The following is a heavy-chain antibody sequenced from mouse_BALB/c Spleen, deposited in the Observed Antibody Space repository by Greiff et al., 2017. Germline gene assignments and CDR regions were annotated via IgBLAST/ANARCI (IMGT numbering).Heavy chain of an antibody. CDR3: ARSIIYYCGSDAYWYLDV. D-gene: IGHD1-1*01. CDR1: GYSITSYYA. V-gene: IGHV3-2*02. CDR2: ISYSGST. Sequence: EVQLLESGPGLVKPSQSLSLTCTVTGYSITSYYAWNWILQFPGNKLEWMGYISYSGSTSYNPSLKSRISITRDTSKNQFFLQLNSVTTEDTATYYCARSIIYYCGSDAYWYLDVWGAGTTVTVSS. J-gene: IGHJ1*01.